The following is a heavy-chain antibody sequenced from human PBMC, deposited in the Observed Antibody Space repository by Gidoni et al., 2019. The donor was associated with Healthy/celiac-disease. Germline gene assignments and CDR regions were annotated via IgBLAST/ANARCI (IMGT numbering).Heavy chain of an antibody. D-gene: IGHD6-13*01. V-gene: IGHV4-34*01. CDR3: AREKSIAAAGGSYNWFDP. CDR1: GGSFSGYY. Sequence: QVQLQQWGAGLLKPSETLSLTCAVYGGSFSGYYWSWIRQPPGKGLEWIGEIKHSGSTNYNPSLKSRVTISVDTSKNQFSLKLSSVTAADTAVYYCAREKSIAAAGGSYNWFDPWGQGTLVTVSS. J-gene: IGHJ5*02. CDR2: IKHSGST.